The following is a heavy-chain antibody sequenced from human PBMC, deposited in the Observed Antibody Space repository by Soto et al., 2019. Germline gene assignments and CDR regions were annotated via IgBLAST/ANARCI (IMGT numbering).Heavy chain of an antibody. D-gene: IGHD6-13*01. Sequence: QVQLVQSGAEVKKPGSSVKVCCKASGGTFSSYAISWVRQAPGQGLEWMGGIIPIFGTANYAQKFQGRVTITADESMSTTYMELSSLRSEDTAVYYCASEGRIAAPGGYWGQGTLVTVSS. J-gene: IGHJ4*02. V-gene: IGHV1-69*01. CDR2: IIPIFGTA. CDR3: ASEGRIAAPGGY. CDR1: GGTFSSYA.